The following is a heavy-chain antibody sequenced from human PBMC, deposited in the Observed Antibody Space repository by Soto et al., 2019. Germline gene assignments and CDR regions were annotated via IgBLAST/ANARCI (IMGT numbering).Heavy chain of an antibody. CDR2: IYWDDDK. CDR3: AHRVLRTVFGLVTTTAIYFDF. V-gene: IGHV2-5*02. J-gene: IGHJ4*02. CDR1: GFSLTTSGVG. Sequence: QITLNESGPTVVRPTETLTLTCRFSGFSLTTSGVGVGWIRQSPGKAPEWLALIYWDDDKRYSASLKSRLTITKDTSKNQVVLTVSDLDPTDTATYYCAHRVLRTVFGLVTTTAIYFDFWGQVTPVAASS. D-gene: IGHD3-3*01.